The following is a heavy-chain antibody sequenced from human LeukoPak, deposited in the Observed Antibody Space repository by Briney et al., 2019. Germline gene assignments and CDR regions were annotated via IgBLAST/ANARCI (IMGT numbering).Heavy chain of an antibody. V-gene: IGHV3-66*01. Sequence: GGSLRLSCAASEFSVGSNYMTWVRQAPGKGLEWVSLIYSGGSTYYADSVKGRFTISRDNSKNTLYLQMNSLRAEDTAVYYCAKDPSRVISYFQHWGQGTLVTVSS. CDR1: EFSVGSNY. CDR3: AKDPSRVISYFQH. J-gene: IGHJ1*01. CDR2: IYSGGST. D-gene: IGHD3-22*01.